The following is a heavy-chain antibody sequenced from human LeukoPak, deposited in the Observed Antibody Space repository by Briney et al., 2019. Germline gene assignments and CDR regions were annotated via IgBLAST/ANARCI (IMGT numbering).Heavy chain of an antibody. CDR2: IHTSGST. Sequence: PSETLSLTCSVSGGSISTYYWSWIRQPAGKGLEWIAQIHTSGSTNFNPSLKSRVSISMDTPNNQFSLMISSVTAADTAIYYCAGRGLSTGWTFDYWGHGTLVLVSS. D-gene: IGHD6-19*01. CDR3: AGRGLSTGWTFDY. J-gene: IGHJ4*01. CDR1: GGSISTYY. V-gene: IGHV4-4*07.